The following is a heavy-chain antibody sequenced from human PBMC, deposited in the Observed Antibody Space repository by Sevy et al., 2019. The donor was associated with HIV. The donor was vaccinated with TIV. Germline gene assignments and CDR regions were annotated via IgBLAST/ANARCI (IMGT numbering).Heavy chain of an antibody. J-gene: IGHJ4*02. CDR1: GGTFSSYA. V-gene: IGHV1-69*06. CDR2: IIPIFGTA. D-gene: IGHD3-22*01. CDR3: AREALPSYYDSSGYYRFDY. Sequence: ASVKVSCKASGGTFSSYAISWVRQAPGQGLEWMGGIIPIFGTANYGQKFQGRVTITADKSTSTAYMELSSLRSEDTAVYYCAREALPSYYDSSGYYRFDYWGQGTLVTVSS.